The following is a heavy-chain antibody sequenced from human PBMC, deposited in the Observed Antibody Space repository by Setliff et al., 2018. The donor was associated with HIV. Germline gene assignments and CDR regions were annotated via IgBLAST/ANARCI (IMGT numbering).Heavy chain of an antibody. V-gene: IGHV3-48*04. CDR2: ISSSGSTI. CDR3: ARGATMIVVVSGTFDAFDI. D-gene: IGHD3-22*01. CDR1: GFTFTSFS. J-gene: IGHJ3*02. Sequence: ASVKVSCKASGFTFTSFSFTWVRQAPGKGLEWVSYISSSGSTIYYADSVKGRFTISRDNAKNSLYLQMNSLRAEDTAVYYCARGATMIVVVSGTFDAFDIWGQGTMVTVSS.